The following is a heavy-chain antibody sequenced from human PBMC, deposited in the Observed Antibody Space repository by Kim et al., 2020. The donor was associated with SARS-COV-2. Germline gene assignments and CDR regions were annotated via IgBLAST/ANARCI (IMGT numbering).Heavy chain of an antibody. CDR2: ISYDGSNK. Sequence: GGSLRLSCAASGFTFSSYAMHWVRQAPGKGLEWVAVISYDGSNKYYADSVKGRFTISRDNSKNTLYLQMNSLRAEDTAVYYCARPYSGSYFAYFDYWGQVTLVTVSS. CDR1: GFTFSSYA. V-gene: IGHV3-30*04. J-gene: IGHJ4*02. CDR3: ARPYSGSYFAYFDY. D-gene: IGHD1-26*01.